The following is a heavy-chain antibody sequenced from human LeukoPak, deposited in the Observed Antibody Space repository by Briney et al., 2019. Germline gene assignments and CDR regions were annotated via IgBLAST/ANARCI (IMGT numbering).Heavy chain of an antibody. CDR3: ARSPIGYFDWLALYY. Sequence: TTGESLKISCKASGYSFSNYWIGWVRQMPGKGLEWMGVIYPGDSDTRYSPSFQGQVTISADKSISTAYLQWSSLKASDTAMYYCARSPIGYFDWLALYYWGQGTLVTVSS. D-gene: IGHD3-9*01. J-gene: IGHJ4*02. CDR1: GYSFSNYW. V-gene: IGHV5-51*01. CDR2: IYPGDSDT.